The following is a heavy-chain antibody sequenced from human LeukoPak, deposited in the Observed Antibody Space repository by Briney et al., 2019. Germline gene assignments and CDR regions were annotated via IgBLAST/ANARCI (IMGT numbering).Heavy chain of an antibody. J-gene: IGHJ3*02. CDR2: LSASGTT. CDR1: GGSISNYF. CDR3: ARGSSGYCSAASCFRPEDAFGI. D-gene: IGHD2-15*01. Sequence: SETLSLTCSVSGGSISNYFWGWLRQPAGKGLEWVGRLSASGTTNYSPSLRSRVTIAVDTSNNQLSLRVSSVTAADTAVYYCARGSSGYCSAASCFRPEDAFGIWGQGTVVTVS. V-gene: IGHV4-4*07.